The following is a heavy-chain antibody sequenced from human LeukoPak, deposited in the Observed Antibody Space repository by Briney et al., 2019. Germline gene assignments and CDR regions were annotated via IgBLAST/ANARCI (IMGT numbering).Heavy chain of an antibody. D-gene: IGHD3-3*01. Sequence: PGGSLRLSCAASGFSFNNYWMHWVRQAPGKGLVWVSRVDSGGSSTTYADSVKGRFTISRDNAKNTLYLQMNSLRADDTAVYYCARGITLFGVVIDAFDVWGQGAVVTVSS. V-gene: IGHV3-74*01. CDR3: ARGITLFGVVIDAFDV. CDR2: VDSGGSST. J-gene: IGHJ3*01. CDR1: GFSFNNYW.